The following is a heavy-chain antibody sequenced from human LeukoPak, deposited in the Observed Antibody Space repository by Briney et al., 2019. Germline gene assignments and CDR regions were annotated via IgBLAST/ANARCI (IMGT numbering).Heavy chain of an antibody. V-gene: IGHV3-7*01. D-gene: IGHD3-22*01. CDR1: GLTFSSYW. J-gene: IGHJ5*02. CDR3: AQECVDSTCYYYVPNWLDP. CDR2: IKQDGSEK. Sequence: PGGSLRLSCAASGLTFSSYWMSWVRQAPGKGLQWVANIKQDGSEKYYVDSVKGRFTISRDNAKNSLYLQMNSLRAEDTAVYYCAQECVDSTCYYYVPNWLDPWGQGTLVTVSS.